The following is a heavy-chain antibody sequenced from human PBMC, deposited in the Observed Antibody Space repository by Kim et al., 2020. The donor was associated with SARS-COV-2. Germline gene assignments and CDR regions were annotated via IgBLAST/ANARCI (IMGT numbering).Heavy chain of an antibody. CDR3: VRAVQGYYFDY. CDR1: GFTVSSNY. V-gene: IGHV3-66*01. Sequence: GGSLRLSCAASGFTVSSNYMSWVRQAPGKGLEWVSVIYSGGTTHYADSVKGRFTISRDNSENMVYIQMNSLRAEDTAMYYCVRAVQGYYFDYWGQRTLVTVSS. D-gene: IGHD6-6*01. CDR2: IYSGGTT. J-gene: IGHJ4*02.